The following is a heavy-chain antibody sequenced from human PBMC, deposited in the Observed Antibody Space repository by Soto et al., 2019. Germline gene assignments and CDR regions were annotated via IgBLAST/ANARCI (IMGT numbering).Heavy chain of an antibody. V-gene: IGHV3-33*01. CDR1: GFTFSSYG. J-gene: IGHJ4*02. CDR2: IWYDGSNK. Sequence: GGSLRLSCAASGFTFSSYGMHWVRQAPGKGLEWVAVIWYDGSNKYYADSVKGRFTISRDNSKNTLYLQMNSLRAEDTAVYYCARDITLSRRTITMVRGVSTASDYWGQGTLVTVSS. D-gene: IGHD3-10*01. CDR3: ARDITLSRRTITMVRGVSTASDY.